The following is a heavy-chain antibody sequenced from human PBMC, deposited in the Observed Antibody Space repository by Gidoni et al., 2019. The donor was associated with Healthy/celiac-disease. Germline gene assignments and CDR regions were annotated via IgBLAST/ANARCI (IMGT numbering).Heavy chain of an antibody. CDR3: ARDRVIESVGSSWYVGPPPRDYYYGMDV. V-gene: IGHV1-69*01. D-gene: IGHD6-13*01. J-gene: IGHJ6*02. Sequence: AISWVRQAPGQGLEWMGGIIPIFGTANYAQKFQGRVTITADESTSTAYMELSSLRSEDTAVYYCARDRVIESVGSSWYVGPPPRDYYYGMDVWGQGTTVTVSS. CDR1: A. CDR2: IIPIFGTA.